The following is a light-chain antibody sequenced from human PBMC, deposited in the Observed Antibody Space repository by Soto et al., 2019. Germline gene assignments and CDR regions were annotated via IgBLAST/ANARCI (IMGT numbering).Light chain of an antibody. CDR3: QQSYSTPTWT. CDR2: AAS. J-gene: IGKJ1*01. V-gene: IGKV1-39*01. CDR1: QSISTY. Sequence: DIQMTQSPSSLSASVGERFTITCRASQSISTYLNWYQQKPGKAPKVLIYAASSLQSGVPSRFSGSGSETDFTLTIRSLQPEDSATYYCQQSYSTPTWTFGQGTKVDIK.